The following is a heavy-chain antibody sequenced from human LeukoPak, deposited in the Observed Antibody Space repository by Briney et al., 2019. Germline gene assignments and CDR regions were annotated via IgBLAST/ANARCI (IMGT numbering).Heavy chain of an antibody. Sequence: SVKVSCKASGGTFSSYAISWVRQAPGQGLEWMGGIIPIFGTANYAQKFQGGVTITADESTSTAYMELSSLRSEDTAVYYCARDGDYGDWGHYFDYWGQGTLVTVSS. J-gene: IGHJ4*02. CDR2: IIPIFGTA. CDR1: GGTFSSYA. CDR3: ARDGDYGDWGHYFDY. V-gene: IGHV1-69*13. D-gene: IGHD4-17*01.